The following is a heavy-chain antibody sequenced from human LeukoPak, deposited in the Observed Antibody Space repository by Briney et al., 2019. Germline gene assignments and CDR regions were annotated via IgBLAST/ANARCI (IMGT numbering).Heavy chain of an antibody. J-gene: IGHJ6*03. D-gene: IGHD2-21*01. V-gene: IGHV3-30*02. CDR3: ARFPYYYYYYMDV. CDR1: GFPFIIYA. Sequence: GGPLLLSCASSGFPFIIYAMHGARQAPGKGLEGVAFIRYDGSNKYYADSVKGRFTISRDNSKNMLYLQMNSLRAEDTAVYYCARFPYYYYYYMDVWGKGTTVTVSS. CDR2: IRYDGSNK.